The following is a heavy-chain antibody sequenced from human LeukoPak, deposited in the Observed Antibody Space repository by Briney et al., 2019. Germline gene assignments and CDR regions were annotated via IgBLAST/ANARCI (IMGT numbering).Heavy chain of an antibody. CDR3: AKSIAVAGLAGGRTFDY. Sequence: PGGSLRLSCAASGFTFKNYGMHWVRQAPGKGLEWVAFIRYDGSDKYYADFVKGRFTISRDNSENTLYLQMNSLRPEDTAVYYCAKSIAVAGLAGGRTFDYWGQGTLVTVSS. J-gene: IGHJ4*02. D-gene: IGHD6-19*01. CDR1: GFTFKNYG. V-gene: IGHV3-30*02. CDR2: IRYDGSDK.